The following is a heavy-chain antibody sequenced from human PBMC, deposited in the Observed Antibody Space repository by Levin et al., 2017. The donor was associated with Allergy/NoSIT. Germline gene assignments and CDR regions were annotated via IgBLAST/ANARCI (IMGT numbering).Heavy chain of an antibody. CDR1: GGSFSGYY. Sequence: SETLSLTCAVYGGSFSGYYWSWIRQPPGKGLEWIGEINHSGSTNYNPSLKSRVTISVDTSKNQFSLKLSSVTAADTAVYYCARPLRYSPRGYSDGYNYWGQGTLVTVSS. D-gene: IGHD5-18*01. J-gene: IGHJ4*02. CDR3: ARPLRYSPRGYSDGYNY. V-gene: IGHV4-34*01. CDR2: INHSGST.